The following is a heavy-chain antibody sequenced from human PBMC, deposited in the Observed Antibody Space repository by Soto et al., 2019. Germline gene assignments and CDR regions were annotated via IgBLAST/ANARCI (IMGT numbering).Heavy chain of an antibody. Sequence: QVQLVQSGPEVKKPGASVKLSCKAIGYSFTSHYMHWVRQAPGQGLEWMGTIYPGGTNIAYAQKFQGTATMNKDTSTTRVYMELTSLTAEATAVYYCARDQSWPDLLWYSEPWGQGTLVSVST. D-gene: IGHD6-13*01. V-gene: IGHV1-46*03. CDR1: GYSFTSHY. CDR2: IYPGGTNI. CDR3: ARDQSWPDLLWYSEP. J-gene: IGHJ5*02.